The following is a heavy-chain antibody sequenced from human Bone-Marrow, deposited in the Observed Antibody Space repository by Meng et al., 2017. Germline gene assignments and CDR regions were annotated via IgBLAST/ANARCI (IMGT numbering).Heavy chain of an antibody. V-gene: IGHV2-70*20. Sequence: SGPTLVKPTQTLTLTCTFSGFSLSTSGMCVNWVRQPPGKALEWLAVIDWDDEKYYSTSLKTRLTISKVTSKNEVVLAMTNMDPVDTATYYCARSQMVRNYYYGMDVWGQGTTVTVSS. CDR2: IDWDDEK. J-gene: IGHJ6*02. CDR1: GFSLSTSGMC. CDR3: ARSQMVRNYYYGMDV. D-gene: IGHD3-10*01.